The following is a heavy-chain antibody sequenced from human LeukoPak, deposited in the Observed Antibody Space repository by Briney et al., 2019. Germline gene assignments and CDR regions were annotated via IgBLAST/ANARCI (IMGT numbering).Heavy chain of an antibody. V-gene: IGHV1-46*01. Sequence: ASVKVSCKASGYTFTSYYMHWVRQAPGQGLEWMGIINPSGGSTNYAQKFQGRVTVTRDTSTSTVYMEQSSLRSEDTAVYYCARAYGGSGSYYGAFDIWGQGTMVTVSS. CDR3: ARAYGGSGSYYGAFDI. CDR2: INPSGGST. D-gene: IGHD1-26*01. J-gene: IGHJ3*02. CDR1: GYTFTSYY.